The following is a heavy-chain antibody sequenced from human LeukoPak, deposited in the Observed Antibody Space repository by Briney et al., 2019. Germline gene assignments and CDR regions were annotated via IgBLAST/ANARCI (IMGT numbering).Heavy chain of an antibody. Sequence: PGGSLRLSCAASGFTFSDYYMSWIRQAPGKGLEWVSYISSSGSTIYYADSVKGRFTISRDNAKNSLYLQMNSLRAEDTAVYYCARSLQWLVTLFDYWDQGTLVTVSS. D-gene: IGHD6-19*01. CDR1: GFTFSDYY. J-gene: IGHJ4*02. V-gene: IGHV3-11*01. CDR2: ISSSGSTI. CDR3: ARSLQWLVTLFDY.